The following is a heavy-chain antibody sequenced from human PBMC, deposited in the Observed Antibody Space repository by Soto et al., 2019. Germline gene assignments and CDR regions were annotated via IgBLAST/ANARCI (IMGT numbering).Heavy chain of an antibody. J-gene: IGHJ4*02. CDR3: AREMYTTRFDY. D-gene: IGHD1-1*01. CDR2: IHYSGDS. Sequence: SETLSLTCTVIGDSVSSNNYYWSCIRQRPGKGLEWIGYIHYSGDSYDNPSLTSRITMSMDVSKNQFSLRLTSVTAADTAIYYCAREMYTTRFDYWGQGAQVTVSS. CDR1: GDSVSSNNYY. V-gene: IGHV4-31*03.